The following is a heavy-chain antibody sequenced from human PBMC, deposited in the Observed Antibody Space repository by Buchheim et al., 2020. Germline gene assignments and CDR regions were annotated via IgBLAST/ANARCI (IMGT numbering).Heavy chain of an antibody. CDR1: GFSFSSYG. CDR2: IWYDGTDK. Sequence: QVHLVESGGGVVQPGKSLKLSCAASGFSFSSYGMHWVRQAPGKGLEWVAVIWYDGTDKYYADSVKGRFTISRDNSRNTMYLQMHSLRAEDTAVYYCASGVGLYGAGTQFDYWGQGTL. V-gene: IGHV3-33*01. CDR3: ASGVGLYGAGTQFDY. J-gene: IGHJ4*02. D-gene: IGHD3-10*01.